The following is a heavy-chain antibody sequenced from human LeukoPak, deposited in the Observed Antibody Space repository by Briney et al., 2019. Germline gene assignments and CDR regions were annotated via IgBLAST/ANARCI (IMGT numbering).Heavy chain of an antibody. V-gene: IGHV3-33*01. Sequence: QPGRSLRLSCAASGFTFSDYGMHGVRQAPGKGLEWVAVIWYDGNNEYYADSVKGRFTISRDSSKKTLYLQMNSLRAEDTAVYYCARNFYNSGTYYKYWFDPCGQGTLVTVSS. CDR3: ARNFYNSGTYYKYWFDP. D-gene: IGHD3-10*01. CDR1: GFTFSDYG. J-gene: IGHJ5*02. CDR2: IWYDGNNE.